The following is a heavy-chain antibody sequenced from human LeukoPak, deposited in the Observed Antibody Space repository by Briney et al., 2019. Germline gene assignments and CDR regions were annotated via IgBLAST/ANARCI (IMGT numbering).Heavy chain of an antibody. Sequence: GGSLRLSCAASGFTVSSNYMSWVRQAPGKGLEWVSVIYSGGSTYYADSVKGRFTISRDNSKNTLYLQMNSLRAEDTAVYCCARDGYFDWLFPGAFDIWGQGTMVTVSS. J-gene: IGHJ3*02. CDR1: GFTVSSNY. CDR3: ARDGYFDWLFPGAFDI. V-gene: IGHV3-66*01. D-gene: IGHD3-9*01. CDR2: IYSGGST.